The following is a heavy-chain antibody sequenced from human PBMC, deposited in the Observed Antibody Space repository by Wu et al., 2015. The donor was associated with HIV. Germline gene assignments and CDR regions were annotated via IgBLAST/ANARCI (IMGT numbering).Heavy chain of an antibody. J-gene: IGHJ4*02. D-gene: IGHD3-22*01. CDR1: GYTFTGYY. V-gene: IGHV1-2*02. Sequence: QVHLLQSGAEVKKPGASVKVSCKASGYTFTGYYMHWVRQAPGQGLEWMGWINPNSGGIQYAQKFQGRVTMTTDTSISTAYMELSRLRSDDTAVYYCARGPYYYDSSGYYGHFDYWARERWSPSPQ. CDR3: ARGPYYYDSSGYYGHFDY. CDR2: INPNSGGI.